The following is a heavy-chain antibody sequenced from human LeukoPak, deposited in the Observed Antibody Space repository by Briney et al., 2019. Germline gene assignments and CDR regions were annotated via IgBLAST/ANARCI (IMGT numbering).Heavy chain of an antibody. CDR3: ARDTSTRFVGEGMDV. V-gene: IGHV1-46*01. Sequence: ASVKVSCKASGYTFTGYYMHWVRQAPGQGLEWMGWINPSGGSTSYAQKFQGRVTMTRDTSTSTVYMELSSLRSEDTAVYYCARDTSTRFVGEGMDVWGQGTTVTVSS. CDR1: GYTFTGYY. J-gene: IGHJ6*02. CDR2: INPSGGST. D-gene: IGHD1-26*01.